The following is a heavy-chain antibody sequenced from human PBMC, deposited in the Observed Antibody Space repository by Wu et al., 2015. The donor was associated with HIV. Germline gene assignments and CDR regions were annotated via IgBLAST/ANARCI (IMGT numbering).Heavy chain of an antibody. V-gene: IGHV4-38-2*02. CDR1: GYSISSGYY. D-gene: IGHD6-13*01. J-gene: IGHJ6*03. CDR2: IYHSGST. CDR3: ARDLDIAAGGYYYYYMDV. Sequence: QVQLQESGPGLVKPSETLSLTCTVSGYSISSGYYWGWIRQPPGKGLEWIGSIYHSGSTYYNPSLKSRVTISVDTSKNQFSLKLSSVTAADTAVYYCARDLDIAAGGYYYYYMDVWGKGTTVTVSS.